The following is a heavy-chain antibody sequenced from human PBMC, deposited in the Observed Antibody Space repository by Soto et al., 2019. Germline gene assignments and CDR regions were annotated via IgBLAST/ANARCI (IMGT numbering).Heavy chain of an antibody. D-gene: IGHD3-10*01. J-gene: IGHJ6*02. CDR1: GFIFSNYW. CDR2: IKQDGSER. CDR3: ARDSGSSYYQYYGMDV. V-gene: IGHV3-7*01. Sequence: GGSLRLSCAASGFIFSNYWMSWVRQAPGKGLEWVANIKQDGSERYYVESVKGRFTISRDNAKNSLYLQMNSLRAEDTAVYYCARDSGSSYYQYYGMDVWGQGTTVTVSS.